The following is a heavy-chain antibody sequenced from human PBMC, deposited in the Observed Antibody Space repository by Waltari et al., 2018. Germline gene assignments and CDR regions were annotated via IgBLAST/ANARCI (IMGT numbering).Heavy chain of an antibody. J-gene: IGHJ6*02. V-gene: IGHV3-30*02. CDR3: AKESYDSSGYYYYYYGMDV. CDR1: GLTFSRYG. D-gene: IGHD3-22*01. CDR2: IRYNGRNK. Sequence: QVQLVESGGGVVQPGGSLRLFCAASGLTFSRYGSHGVGQAPGTEREWVAFIRYNGRNKYYAYSVKGRFTXXRDNSKNTLYLQMNSLRAEDTAVYYCAKESYDSSGYYYYYYGMDVWGQGTTVTVSS.